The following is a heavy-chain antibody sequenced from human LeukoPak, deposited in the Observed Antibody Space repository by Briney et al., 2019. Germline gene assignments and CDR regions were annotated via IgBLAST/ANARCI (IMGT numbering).Heavy chain of an antibody. CDR1: GFTFSSYS. V-gene: IGHV3-48*01. D-gene: IGHD3-3*01. J-gene: IGHJ4*02. CDR3: ARDLNDFWSGYSYDY. Sequence: TGGSLRLSCAASGFTFSSYSMNWVRQAPGKGLEWVSYISSSSSTIYYAASVKGRFTISRDSAKNSLYLQMNSLRAEDTAVYYCARDLNDFWSGYSYDYWGQGTLVTVSS. CDR2: ISSSSSTI.